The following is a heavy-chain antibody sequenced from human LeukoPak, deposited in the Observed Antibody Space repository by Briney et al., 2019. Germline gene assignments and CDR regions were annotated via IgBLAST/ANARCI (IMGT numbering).Heavy chain of an antibody. V-gene: IGHV1-2*02. Sequence: GASVKVSCKASGYTFTDYFIHWVRQAPRQGLEWMGWLNPHSGVTKYAQKFQGRVTMTRDTSISTAYMDLSGLKSDDTAVYFCARELIEDQNWFDPWGQGTLVTVSS. CDR2: LNPHSGVT. D-gene: IGHD2/OR15-2a*01. J-gene: IGHJ5*02. CDR1: GYTFTDYF. CDR3: ARELIEDQNWFDP.